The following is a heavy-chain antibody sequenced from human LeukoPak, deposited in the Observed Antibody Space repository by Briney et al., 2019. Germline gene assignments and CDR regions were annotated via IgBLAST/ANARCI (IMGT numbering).Heavy chain of an antibody. CDR1: GFTVSDNY. D-gene: IGHD5-18*01. J-gene: IGHJ4*02. Sequence: PGGSLRLSCAASGFTVSDNYMNWVRQAPGKGLEWVSVIYSGGTTYYADSAVGRFSTSRDSSKNTMYRQMNSLRPEDTAEYYCARENNYGYNRFDYWGQGTLVTLPS. V-gene: IGHV3-53*01. CDR3: ARENNYGYNRFDY. CDR2: IYSGGTT.